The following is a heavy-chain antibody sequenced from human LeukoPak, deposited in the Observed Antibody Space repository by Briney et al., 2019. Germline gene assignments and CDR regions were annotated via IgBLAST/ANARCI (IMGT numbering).Heavy chain of an antibody. CDR3: ARDSGDSSGYYMGF. V-gene: IGHV1-8*01. CDR2: MNPNSGNT. Sequence: ASVKVSCKASGYTFTSYDINWVRQATGQGLEWMGWMNPNSGNTGYAQKFQGRVTMTRNTSISTAYMELSSLRSEDTAVYYCARDSGDSSGYYMGFWGQGTLVTVSS. J-gene: IGHJ4*02. CDR1: GYTFTSYD. D-gene: IGHD3-22*01.